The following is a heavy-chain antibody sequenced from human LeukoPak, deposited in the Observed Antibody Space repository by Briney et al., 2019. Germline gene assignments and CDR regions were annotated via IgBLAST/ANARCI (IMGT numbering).Heavy chain of an antibody. CDR3: ARDSGGTSCYDY. Sequence: SVKVSCKASGGTFSSYAISWVRQAPGQGLELRGGIIPIFGTANYAQKFQGRVTITADESTSTAYMELSSLRSEDTAVYYCARDSGGTSCYDYWGQGTLVTVSS. CDR1: GGTFSSYA. J-gene: IGHJ4*02. D-gene: IGHD2-2*01. CDR2: IIPIFGTA. V-gene: IGHV1-69*01.